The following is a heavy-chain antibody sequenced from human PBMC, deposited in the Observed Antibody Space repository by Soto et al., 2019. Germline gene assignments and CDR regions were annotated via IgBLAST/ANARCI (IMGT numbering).Heavy chain of an antibody. J-gene: IGHJ4*02. CDR3: ARLPRENYFDY. CDR2: IIPIFGTA. CDR1: GGTFSSYA. V-gene: IGHV1-69*06. Sequence: GASVKVSCKASGGTFSSYAISWVRQAPGQGLEWMGGIIPIFGTANYAQKFQGRVTITADKSTSTAYMELSSLRSEDTAVYYCARLPRENYFDYWGQGTLVTVSS.